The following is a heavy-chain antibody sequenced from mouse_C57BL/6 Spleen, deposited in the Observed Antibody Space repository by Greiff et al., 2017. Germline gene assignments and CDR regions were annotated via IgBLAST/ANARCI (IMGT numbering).Heavy chain of an antibody. Sequence: EVKLVESGGDLVKPGGSLKLSCAASGFTFSSYGMSWVRQTPDKRLEWVATISSGGSYTYYPDSVKGRFTISRDNAKNTLYLQMSSLKSEDTALYYCARHGDEEDYFDYWGQGTTLTVSS. V-gene: IGHV5-6*01. CDR3: ARHGDEEDYFDY. CDR2: ISSGGSYT. D-gene: IGHD3-3*01. J-gene: IGHJ2*01. CDR1: GFTFSSYG.